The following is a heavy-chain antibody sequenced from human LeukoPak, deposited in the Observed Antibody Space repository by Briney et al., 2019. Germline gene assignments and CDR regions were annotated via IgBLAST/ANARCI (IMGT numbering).Heavy chain of an antibody. CDR1: GFTFSRSA. CDR3: VKGRISEDGLDF. D-gene: IGHD6-13*01. J-gene: IGHJ4*02. V-gene: IGHV3-23*01. CDR2: ISSSGNT. Sequence: PGGSLRLSCAASGFTFSRSAMTWVRQTPGKGLDWVSSISSSGNTYYADSVKGRFTISRDNSKNMLYLQMNSLRAVDTAVYYCVKGRISEDGLDFWGQGPLVTVSS.